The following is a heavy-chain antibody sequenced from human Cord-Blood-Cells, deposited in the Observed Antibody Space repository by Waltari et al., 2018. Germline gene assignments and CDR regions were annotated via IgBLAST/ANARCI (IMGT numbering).Heavy chain of an antibody. Sequence: QVQLQQWGAGLLKPSETLSLTCAVYGGSFSGYYWSWIPQPPGKGLEWFGEINHSGSTNNNPSLKSRVTTSVDTSKNQFSLKLSSVTAADTAVYYCASMTIFWRYAFDIWGQGTMVTVSS. CDR2: INHSGST. V-gene: IGHV4-34*01. D-gene: IGHD3-3*01. CDR1: GGSFSGYY. J-gene: IGHJ3*02. CDR3: ASMTIFWRYAFDI.